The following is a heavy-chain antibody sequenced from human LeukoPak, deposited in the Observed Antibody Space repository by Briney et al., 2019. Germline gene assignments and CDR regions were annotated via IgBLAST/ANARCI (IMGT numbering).Heavy chain of an antibody. CDR1: GYTFTSYG. Sequence: ASVKVSCKASGYTFTSYGISWVRQAPGQGLEWMGWISAYNGNTNYAQKLQGRVIMTTDTSTSTAYMELRSLRSDDTAVYYCAREGLTGTKAAGAFDIWGQGTMVTVSS. CDR3: AREGLTGTKAAGAFDI. V-gene: IGHV1-18*01. CDR2: ISAYNGNT. D-gene: IGHD1-20*01. J-gene: IGHJ3*02.